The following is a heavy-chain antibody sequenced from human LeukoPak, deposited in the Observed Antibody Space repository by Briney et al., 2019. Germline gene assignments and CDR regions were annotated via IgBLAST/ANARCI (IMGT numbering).Heavy chain of an antibody. V-gene: IGHV3-66*01. CDR2: IYRDDSP. CDR1: GFTVRTNY. J-gene: IGHJ4*02. Sequence: GGSLRLSCAASGFTVRTNYMSWVRQAPGKGLEWVSFIYRDDSPYYADSVKGRFTISSDTSKNTLYLQMNSLRGEDTAVYYCARGQYSGSYTPFDYWGQGTLVSVSS. D-gene: IGHD1-26*01. CDR3: ARGQYSGSYTPFDY.